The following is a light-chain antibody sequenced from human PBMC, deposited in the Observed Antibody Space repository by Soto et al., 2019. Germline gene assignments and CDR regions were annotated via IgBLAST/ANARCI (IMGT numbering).Light chain of an antibody. V-gene: IGKV1-5*01. CDR3: HQYDSYFPD. Sequence: DIQMTQSPSTLSASVGDTVTITCRASQGIGAWLAWYQEKPGKAPKLLISRASTLESGVPSRFSGSGPETEFTLTISSLQPDDFATYYCHQYDSYFPDFGHGTRLEI. CDR1: QGIGAW. CDR2: RAS. J-gene: IGKJ5*01.